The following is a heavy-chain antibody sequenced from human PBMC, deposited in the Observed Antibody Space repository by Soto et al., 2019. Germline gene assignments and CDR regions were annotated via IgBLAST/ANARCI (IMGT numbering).Heavy chain of an antibody. CDR2: IVIGSDYT. CDR1: ELDFGDHY. D-gene: IGHD6-13*01. CDR3: ARLRASSWYMGGYLDY. J-gene: IGHJ4*02. Sequence: PGRPLRHPYGASELDFGDHYVSWISQDPRKGLEWVSYIVIGSDYTNYADSVKGRFTISRDNAKNSLYLEMNSLTVEDTAVYYCARLRASSWYMGGYLDYWGLGTLVTVSS. V-gene: IGHV3-11*06.